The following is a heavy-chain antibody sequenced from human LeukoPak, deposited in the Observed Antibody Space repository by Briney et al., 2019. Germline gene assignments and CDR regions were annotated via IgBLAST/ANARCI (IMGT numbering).Heavy chain of an antibody. CDR2: IYSGGST. D-gene: IGHD3-10*01. CDR1: GFTVSSNY. Sequence: GGSLRLSCAASGFTVSSNYMSWVRQAPGKGLEWVSVIYSGGSTYYADSVKGRFTISRDNSKNTLYLQMNSLRAEDTAVYYCARVNSARGALDYWSQGTLVTVSS. CDR3: ARVNSARGALDY. V-gene: IGHV3-53*01. J-gene: IGHJ4*02.